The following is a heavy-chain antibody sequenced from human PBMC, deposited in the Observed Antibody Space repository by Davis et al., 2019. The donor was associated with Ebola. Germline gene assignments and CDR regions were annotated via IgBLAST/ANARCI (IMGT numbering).Heavy chain of an antibody. D-gene: IGHD3-9*01. V-gene: IGHV4-34*01. CDR1: GGSFSGYY. CDR2: INHSGST. J-gene: IGHJ4*02. CDR3: ARENYDILTGYVDY. Sequence: SETLSLTCAVYGGSFSGYYWSWIRQPPGKGLEWIGEINHSGSTNYSPSLKSRVTISVDTSKNQFSLKLSSVTAADTAVYYCARENYDILTGYVDYWGQGTLVTVSS.